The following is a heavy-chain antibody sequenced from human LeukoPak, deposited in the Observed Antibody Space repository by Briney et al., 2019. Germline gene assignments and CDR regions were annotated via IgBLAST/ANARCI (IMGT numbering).Heavy chain of an antibody. V-gene: IGHV3-11*04. J-gene: IGHJ4*02. D-gene: IGHD1-14*01. Sequence: GGSLRLSCAASGFTFSDYYMSWIRQAPGKGLEWVSYISYSGSTIYYADSVKGRFTISRDNAKNSLYLQMISLRVEDTAVYYCARDKITGPTNFDSWGQGTLVTVSS. CDR3: ARDKITGPTNFDS. CDR2: ISYSGSTI. CDR1: GFTFSDYY.